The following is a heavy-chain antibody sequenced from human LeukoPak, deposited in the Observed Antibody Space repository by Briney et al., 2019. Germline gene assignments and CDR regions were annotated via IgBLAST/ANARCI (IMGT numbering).Heavy chain of an antibody. J-gene: IGHJ4*02. CDR3: ARGPGTPDHCSFDY. Sequence: ASVKVSCKASGYTFTGYYMHWVRQAPGQGLEWMGWINPNSGGTNYTQKFQGRVTMTRDTSISTAYMELSRLRSDDTAVYYCARGPGTPDHCSFDYWGQGTLVTVSS. CDR1: GYTFTGYY. D-gene: IGHD1-1*01. V-gene: IGHV1-2*02. CDR2: INPNSGGT.